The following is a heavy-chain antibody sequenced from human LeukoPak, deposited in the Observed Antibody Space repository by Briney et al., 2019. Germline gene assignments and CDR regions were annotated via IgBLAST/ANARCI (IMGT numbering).Heavy chain of an antibody. CDR1: GFTVSSNY. J-gene: IGHJ6*03. Sequence: GVSLRLSCAASGFTVSSNYMTWVRQAPGKGLEWVSVIYSGGGTDYADSVKGRFTISRDNSKNTLYLQMNSLRADDTAVYYCARDFGGPPYYYYYMDVWGKGTTVTVSS. CDR2: IYSGGGT. CDR3: ARDFGGPPYYYYYMDV. D-gene: IGHD4-23*01. V-gene: IGHV3-53*01.